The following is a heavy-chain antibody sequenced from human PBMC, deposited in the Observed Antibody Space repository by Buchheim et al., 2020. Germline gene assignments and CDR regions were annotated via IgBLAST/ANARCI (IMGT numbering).Heavy chain of an antibody. CDR2: IYWDDDK. CDR3: AHTSLVTPYES. J-gene: IGHJ5*02. V-gene: IGHV2-5*02. Sequence: QITLKESGPTLVKPTQPLTLTCSFSGFSLSRSGVGVGWIRQPPGKALEWLAVIYWDDDKRYRPSLKSRLTISKDTSRNQVVLTMTNMDPVDTATYYCAHTSLVTPYESWGQGTL. D-gene: IGHD2-21*02. CDR1: GFSLSRSGVG.